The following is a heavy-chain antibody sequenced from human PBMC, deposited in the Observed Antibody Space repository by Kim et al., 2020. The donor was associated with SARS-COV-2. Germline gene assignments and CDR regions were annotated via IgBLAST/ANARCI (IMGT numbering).Heavy chain of an antibody. CDR1: GGSISSSSYY. J-gene: IGHJ6*02. CDR2: IYYSGST. D-gene: IGHD5-12*01. V-gene: IGHV4-39*01. Sequence: SETLSLTCTVSGGSISSSSYYWGWIRQPPGKGLEWIGSIYYSGSTYYNPSLKSRVTISVDTSKNQFSLKLSSVTAADTAVYYCAGLDIVYYYGMDVWGQGTTVTVSS. CDR3: AGLDIVYYYGMDV.